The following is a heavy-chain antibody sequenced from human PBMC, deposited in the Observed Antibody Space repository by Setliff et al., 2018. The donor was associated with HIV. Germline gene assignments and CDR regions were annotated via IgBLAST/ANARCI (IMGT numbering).Heavy chain of an antibody. CDR2: IIPMLGIT. Sequence: SVKVSCKAYGGTFSSYAITWVRQAPGQGLECMGGIIPMLGITNYAQRFQGRLTITADEYTGTAYMELSSLRSEDTAVYYCAKEITMVRGVIRYYYGMDVWGQGTTVTVSS. CDR1: GGTFSSYA. CDR3: AKEITMVRGVIRYYYGMDV. D-gene: IGHD3-10*01. J-gene: IGHJ6*02. V-gene: IGHV1-69*10.